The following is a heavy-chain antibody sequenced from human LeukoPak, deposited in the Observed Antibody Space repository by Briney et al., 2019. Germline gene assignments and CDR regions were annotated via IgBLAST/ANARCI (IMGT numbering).Heavy chain of an antibody. CDR2: ILGSGGST. D-gene: IGHD3-9*01. Sequence: GGSLRLSCAAPGFTFSNYAMSWVRQAPGKGLEWVSAILGSGGSTYYADSVKGRSTVSRDNSKSTLYLQMNSLRAEDTALYYCAKWGDYDVLTGYYVPDYWGQGTLVTVSS. J-gene: IGHJ4*02. CDR3: AKWGDYDVLTGYYVPDY. V-gene: IGHV3-23*01. CDR1: GFTFSNYA.